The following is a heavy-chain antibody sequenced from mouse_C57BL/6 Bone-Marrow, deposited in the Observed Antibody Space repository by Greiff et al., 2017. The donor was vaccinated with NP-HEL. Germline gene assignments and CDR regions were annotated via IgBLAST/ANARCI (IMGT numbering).Heavy chain of an antibody. CDR1: GYSITSDY. D-gene: IGHD2-5*01. V-gene: IGHV3-8*01. J-gene: IGHJ1*03. Sequence: EVQLQQSGPGLAKPSQTLSLTCSVTGYSITSDYWNWIRKFPGNKLEYMGYISYSGSTSYNPSLKSRISITRDTTKNQYYLQLNSVTTEDTATYYCARSGAYYSNYWYIDVWGTGTTVTVSS. CDR3: ARSGAYYSNYWYIDV. CDR2: ISYSGST.